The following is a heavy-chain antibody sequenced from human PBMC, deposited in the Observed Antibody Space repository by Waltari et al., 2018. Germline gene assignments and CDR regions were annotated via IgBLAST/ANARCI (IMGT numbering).Heavy chain of an antibody. D-gene: IGHD1-26*01. Sequence: QVQLQESGPGLGKPSETLSLTCAVSGYPISSGYYSGWIRQPPGKGLEWIGSFYHSGTTYYSPSLKSRVTISVDTSKNQFSLKVTSLTAADTAIYYCARGSFDSDSYFDVWGRGTLVTVSS. V-gene: IGHV4-38-2*01. CDR3: ARGSFDSDSYFDV. CDR1: GYPISSGYY. CDR2: FYHSGTT. J-gene: IGHJ2*01.